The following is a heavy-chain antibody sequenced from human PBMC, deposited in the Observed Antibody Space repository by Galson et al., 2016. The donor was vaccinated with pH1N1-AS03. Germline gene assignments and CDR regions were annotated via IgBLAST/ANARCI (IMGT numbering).Heavy chain of an antibody. CDR2: IYGDDDK. J-gene: IGHJ5*02. Sequence: PALVKPTQTLTLTCTFSGFSLSTSGVGVGWIRQPPGKALEWLALIYGDDDKHYSPSLKSRLTITEDTSKNQVVLTMTNMDPVDTATYYCAHFLYGDYATWFDPWGQGTLVTVSS. V-gene: IGHV2-5*02. CDR3: AHFLYGDYATWFDP. CDR1: GFSLSTSGVG. D-gene: IGHD4-17*01.